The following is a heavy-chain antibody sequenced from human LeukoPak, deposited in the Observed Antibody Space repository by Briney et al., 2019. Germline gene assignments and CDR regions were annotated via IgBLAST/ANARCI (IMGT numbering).Heavy chain of an antibody. J-gene: IGHJ4*02. V-gene: IGHV4-34*01. CDR2: ISHTGIA. D-gene: IGHD3-22*01. CDR3: ARLSFLSFSYDSTGHAIFFFDY. Sequence: SETLFLTCAVYGGSFSGYHWSWIRQSPGKGLEWIGEISHTGIASYNPSLKSRVAISVDASKNQFSLRMDSVTAADRAVYYCARLSFLSFSYDSTGHAIFFFDYWGRGTLVTVSS. CDR1: GGSFSGYH.